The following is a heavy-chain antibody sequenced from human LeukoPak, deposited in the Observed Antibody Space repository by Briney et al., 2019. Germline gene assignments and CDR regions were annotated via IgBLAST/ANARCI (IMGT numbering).Heavy chain of an antibody. CDR3: ARAAPYGEYRFH. V-gene: IGHV1-18*01. Sequence: ASVKASCKASGYSLSNYGLSWVRQAPGQGLEWMGWISGNNGNTKYLQKFQGRVTMTTDTSTNTAYIELRSLRSDDTAVYYCARAAPYGEYRFHWGQGTLVTVSS. J-gene: IGHJ4*02. CDR2: ISGNNGNT. CDR1: GYSLSNYG. D-gene: IGHD4-17*01.